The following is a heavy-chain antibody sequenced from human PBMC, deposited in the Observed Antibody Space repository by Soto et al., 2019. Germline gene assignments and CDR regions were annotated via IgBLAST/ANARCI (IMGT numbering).Heavy chain of an antibody. D-gene: IGHD1-1*01. J-gene: IGHJ4*02. CDR1: GGSISSGDYY. CDR3: ARVRTLTERWLQLYYFDY. Sequence: SETLSLTCTVSGGSISSGDYYWSWIRQPPGKGLEWIEYIYYSGSTYYNPSLKSRVTISVDTSKNQFSLKLSSVTAADTAVYYCARVRTLTERWLQLYYFDYWGQGTLVTVSS. CDR2: IYYSGST. V-gene: IGHV4-30-4*01.